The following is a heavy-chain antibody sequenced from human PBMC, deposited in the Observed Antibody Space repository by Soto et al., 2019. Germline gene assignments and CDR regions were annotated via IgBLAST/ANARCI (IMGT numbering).Heavy chain of an antibody. J-gene: IGHJ4*02. CDR2: ISSDGSGT. CDR3: TRAPSLTLLFGY. Sequence: TGGSLRLSCVASGFTFSSCAMHWVRQAPGKGPEYVSAISSDGSGTYYAASVKGRFSISRDNSKNTLFLHMGSLRPEDTAVYYCTRAPSLTLLFGYWGQGTLVTVSS. V-gene: IGHV3-64*02. D-gene: IGHD3-9*01. CDR1: GFTFSSCA.